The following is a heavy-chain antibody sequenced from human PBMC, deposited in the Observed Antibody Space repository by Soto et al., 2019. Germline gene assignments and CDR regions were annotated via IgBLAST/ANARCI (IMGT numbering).Heavy chain of an antibody. Sequence: PGGSLTLSCAASGFGFDEYGMSWVRQGPGKGLEWVSTINRHGDTTAYADSVKGRFTISRDNAKNSLYLQMNSLRAEDTTLYYCARMYYYHSSGYSPFWGQGTLVTVSS. CDR3: ARMYYYHSSGYSPF. CDR2: INRHGDTT. D-gene: IGHD3-22*01. V-gene: IGHV3-20*04. J-gene: IGHJ4*02. CDR1: GFGFDEYG.